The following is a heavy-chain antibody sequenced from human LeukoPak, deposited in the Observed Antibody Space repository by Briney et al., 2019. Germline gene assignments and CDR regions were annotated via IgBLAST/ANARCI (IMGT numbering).Heavy chain of an antibody. D-gene: IGHD1-26*01. Sequence: PGRSLRLSCAASGFTFSSYGMHWVRQAPGKGLEWVAVISYDGSKKYYADSVKGRFTISRDNAKNSLYLQMNSLRAEDTAIYFCARYVGSTSLDYWGQGTLVTVSS. CDR1: GFTFSSYG. V-gene: IGHV3-30*03. J-gene: IGHJ4*02. CDR2: ISYDGSKK. CDR3: ARYVGSTSLDY.